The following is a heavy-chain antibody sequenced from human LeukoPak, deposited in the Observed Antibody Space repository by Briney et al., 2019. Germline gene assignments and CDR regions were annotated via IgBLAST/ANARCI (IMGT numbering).Heavy chain of an antibody. CDR2: IYYSGST. D-gene: IGHD1-1*01. J-gene: IGHJ4*02. CDR3: VVGYTHGPNQFDY. Sequence: SETLSLTCTVSGGSISSGDYYWSWIRQPPGKGLEWIGYIYYSGSTYYNPSLKSRVTISVDTSKNQFSLELISVTAADTAVYYCVVGYTHGPNQFDYWGQGTLVTVSS. CDR1: GGSISSGDYY. V-gene: IGHV4-30-4*08.